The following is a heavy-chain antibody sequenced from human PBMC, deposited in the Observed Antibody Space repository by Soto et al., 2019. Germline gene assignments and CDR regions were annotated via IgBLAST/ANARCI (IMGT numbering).Heavy chain of an antibody. CDR3: AREAIVAGATPGMDV. J-gene: IGHJ6*02. CDR1: GYTLTTFF. CDR2: INPGDPAGRST. V-gene: IGHV1-46*01. Sequence: QVQLVQSGAEVKKPGASVKVSCKASGYTLTTFFMHWVRQAPGQGLEWIGVINPGDPAGRSTTYAQKFQGRVTVTTDTTTCTVYMELSRLRSDDTAVYYCAREAIVAGATPGMDVWGQGTTVTVSS. D-gene: IGHD1-26*01.